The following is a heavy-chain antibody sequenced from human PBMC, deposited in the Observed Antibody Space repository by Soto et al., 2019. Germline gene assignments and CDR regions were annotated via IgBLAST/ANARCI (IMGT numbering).Heavy chain of an antibody. V-gene: IGHV5-51*01. J-gene: IGHJ5*02. CDR3: AGQPPSSWPGVWFDP. D-gene: IGHD6-13*01. CDR2: IYPGDSDT. CDR1: GYSFTSYW. Sequence: EVQLVQSGAEVKKPGESLKISCKGSGYSFTSYWIGWVRQMPGKGLEWMGIIYPGDSDTRYSPSFQGQVTISADKSISTAYLQWSSLKASDTAMYYGAGQPPSSWPGVWFDPWGQGTLVTVSS.